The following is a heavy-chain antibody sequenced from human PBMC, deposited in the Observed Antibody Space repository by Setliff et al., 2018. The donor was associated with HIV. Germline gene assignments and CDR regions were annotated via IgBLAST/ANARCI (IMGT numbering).Heavy chain of an antibody. D-gene: IGHD6-19*01. CDR1: GGTFSGSA. CDR3: ARAPAHEHSTGWFSSSNLFDP. CDR2: IIPVFGTA. J-gene: IGHJ5*02. V-gene: IGHV1-69*13. Sequence: SVKVSCKASGGTFSGSAINWVRQAPGQGLEWMGGIIPVFGTAHYAQRFQARVTITADHSTSTAYVQMSNLRIEDTALYFCARAPAHEHSTGWFSSSNLFDPWGRGTLVTVSS.